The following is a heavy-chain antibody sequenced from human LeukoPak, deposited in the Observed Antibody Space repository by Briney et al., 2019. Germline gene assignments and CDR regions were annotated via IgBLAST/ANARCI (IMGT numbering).Heavy chain of an antibody. Sequence: GASVKVSCKASGYTFTSYGISWVRQAPGQGLEWMGWISAYNGNTNYAQKLQGRVTMTTDTSTSTAYMELRSLRSDDTAVYYCARSKAPYCGGDCYPYYYYYGMDVWGQGTTVTVSS. V-gene: IGHV1-18*01. CDR2: ISAYNGNT. CDR1: GYTFTSYG. CDR3: ARSKAPYCGGDCYPYYYYYGMDV. J-gene: IGHJ6*02. D-gene: IGHD2-21*02.